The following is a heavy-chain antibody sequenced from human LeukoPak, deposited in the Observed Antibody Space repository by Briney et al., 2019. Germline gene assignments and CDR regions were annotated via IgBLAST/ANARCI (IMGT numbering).Heavy chain of an antibody. CDR3: GRDYYYGTSAPYNFGIDV. V-gene: IGHV1-18*04. Sequence: GASVKVSCEASGYTLTKYGISWVRQAPGQGPEWMGWISGYNGNTNYAQKFQGRVTMTTDTSTSTAYMELRDLKSDDTVVYYCGRDYYYGTSAPYNFGIDVWGQGTTVTVSS. D-gene: IGHD3-10*01. CDR2: ISGYNGNT. J-gene: IGHJ6*02. CDR1: GYTLTKYG.